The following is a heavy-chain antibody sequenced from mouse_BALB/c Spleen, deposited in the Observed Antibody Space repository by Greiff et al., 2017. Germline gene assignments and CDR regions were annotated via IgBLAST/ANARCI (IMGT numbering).Heavy chain of an antibody. CDR2: INPSSGYT. V-gene: IGHV1-4*02. CDR1: GYTFTSYT. J-gene: IGHJ3*01. Sequence: QVQLQQSAAELARPGASVKMSCKASGYTFTSYTMHWVKQRPGQGLEWIGYINPSSGYTEYNQKFKDKTTLTADKSSSAAYMQLSSLTSEDSAVYYCATPHYYGSSLAYWGQGTLVTVSA. D-gene: IGHD1-1*01. CDR3: ATPHYYGSSLAY.